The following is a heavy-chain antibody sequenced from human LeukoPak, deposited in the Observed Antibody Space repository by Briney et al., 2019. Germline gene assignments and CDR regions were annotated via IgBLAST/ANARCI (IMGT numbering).Heavy chain of an antibody. CDR1: GGSFSGYY. Sequence: SETLSLTCAVYGGSFSGYYWSWIRQPPGKGLEWIGEINHSGSTNYNPSLKSRVSISVDTSKNQFSLKLSSVTAADTAVYYCARAGLRYFGWLLQEFDYWGQGTLVTVSS. D-gene: IGHD3-9*01. V-gene: IGHV4-34*01. CDR2: INHSGST. J-gene: IGHJ4*02. CDR3: ARAGLRYFGWLLQEFDY.